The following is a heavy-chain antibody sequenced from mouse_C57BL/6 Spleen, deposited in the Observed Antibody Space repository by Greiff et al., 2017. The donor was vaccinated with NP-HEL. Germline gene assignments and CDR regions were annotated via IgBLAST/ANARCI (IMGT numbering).Heavy chain of an antibody. D-gene: IGHD2-5*01. CDR1: GYTFTSYW. CDR3: ARRDYSNPFDY. CDR2: IHPNSGST. Sequence: QVQLKQPGAELVKPGASVKLSCKASGYTFTSYWMHWVKQRPGQGLEWIGMIHPNSGSTNYNEKFKSKATLTVDESSSTAYMQLSSLTSEDSAVYYCARRDYSNPFDYWGQGTTLTVSS. V-gene: IGHV1-64*01. J-gene: IGHJ2*01.